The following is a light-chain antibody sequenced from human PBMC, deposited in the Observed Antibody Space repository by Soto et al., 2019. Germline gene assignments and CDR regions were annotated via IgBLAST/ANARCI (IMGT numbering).Light chain of an antibody. Sequence: QSALTQPASVSGSPGQSITISCTGTSSDIDTYNYVSWYQQHPGKAPELIIYEVTNRPSGVSNRFSGSKSGDTASLTISGLRAEDEADYYCSSYTSSTDYVFGTGTKLTVL. J-gene: IGLJ1*01. CDR3: SSYTSSTDYV. CDR2: EVT. V-gene: IGLV2-14*01. CDR1: SSDIDTYNY.